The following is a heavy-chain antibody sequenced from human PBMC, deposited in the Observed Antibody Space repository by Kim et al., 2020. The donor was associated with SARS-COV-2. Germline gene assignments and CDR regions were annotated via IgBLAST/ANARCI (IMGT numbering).Heavy chain of an antibody. CDR3: AGDIAGSSWYWYFDL. Sequence: SVKVSCKVSGGTFSTYAISWVRQAPGQGPEWMGGIIPMFGTPNYAQNFQGRLTITADDSTSTVYMELSSLKSEDTAAYYCAGDIAGSSWYWYFDLWGRG. CDR1: GGTFSTYA. CDR2: IIPMFGTP. V-gene: IGHV1-69*13. J-gene: IGHJ2*01. D-gene: IGHD6-13*01.